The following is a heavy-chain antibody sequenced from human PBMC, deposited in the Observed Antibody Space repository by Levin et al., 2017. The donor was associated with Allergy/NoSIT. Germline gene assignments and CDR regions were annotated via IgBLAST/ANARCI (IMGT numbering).Heavy chain of an antibody. CDR2: MNPNSGNT. CDR1: GYTFTSYD. D-gene: IGHD4-17*01. V-gene: IGHV1-8*01. Sequence: GESLKISCKASGYTFTSYDINWVRQATGQGLEWMGWMNPNSGNTGYAQKFQGRVTMTRNTSISTAYMELSSLRSEDTAVYYCATLQGAYGDQGLDAFDIWGQGTMVTVSS. J-gene: IGHJ3*02. CDR3: ATLQGAYGDQGLDAFDI.